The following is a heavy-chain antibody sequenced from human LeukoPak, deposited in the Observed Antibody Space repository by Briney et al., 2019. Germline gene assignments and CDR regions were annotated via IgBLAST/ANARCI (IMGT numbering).Heavy chain of an antibody. CDR1: GGSISSSSYY. CDR3: ASLRNKVFED. J-gene: IGHJ4*02. Sequence: PSETLSLTCTVSGGSISSSSYYWGWLRQPPGKGLEWIGSIYYSGSTYYNPSLKSRVTISVDTSKNQFSLKLSSVTAADTAVYYCASLRNKVFEDWGQGALVTVSS. V-gene: IGHV4-39*01. CDR2: IYYSGST. D-gene: IGHD1/OR15-1a*01.